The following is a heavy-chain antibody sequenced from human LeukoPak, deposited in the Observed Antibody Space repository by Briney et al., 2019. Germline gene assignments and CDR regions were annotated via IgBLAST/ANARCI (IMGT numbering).Heavy chain of an antibody. D-gene: IGHD3-10*01. V-gene: IGHV1-2*02. CDR2: INPNSGGA. CDR1: GYTFTGYY. Sequence: GASVKVSCKASGYTFTGYYMHWVRQAPGQGLEWMGWINPNSGGANYAQKFQGRVTMTRDTSISTAYMELSRLRSDDTAVYYCARTGDLWFGESTEFDYWGRGTLVTVSS. J-gene: IGHJ4*02. CDR3: ARTGDLWFGESTEFDY.